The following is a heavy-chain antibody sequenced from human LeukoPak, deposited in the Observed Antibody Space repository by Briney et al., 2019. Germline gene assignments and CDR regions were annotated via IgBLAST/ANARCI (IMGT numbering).Heavy chain of an antibody. CDR2: TYHRSKWYN. J-gene: IGHJ4*02. CDR3: ARDEEQQLVGGFDY. CDR1: GDSVSSKCAA. D-gene: IGHD6-13*01. V-gene: IGHV6-1*01. Sequence: QTLSLTCAISGDSVSSKCAAWNWLRQSQSIGLEWLGRTYHRSKWYNDYAVSVKSRITINPDTSKNQFSLQLNSVTPEDTAVYYCARDEEQQLVGGFDYWGQGTLVTVSS.